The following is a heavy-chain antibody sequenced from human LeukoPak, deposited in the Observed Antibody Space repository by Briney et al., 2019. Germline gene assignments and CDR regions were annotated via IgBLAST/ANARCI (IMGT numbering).Heavy chain of an antibody. J-gene: IGHJ3*02. CDR1: GGSISSSSYY. V-gene: IGHV4-39*07. CDR2: IYYSGST. Sequence: KASETLSLTCTVSGGSISSSSYYWGWIRQPPGKGLEWIGSIYYSGSTYYNPSLKSRVTISVDTSKNQFSLKLSSVTAADTAVYYCARAPEGDDFWSGYSLDAFDIWGQGTMVTVSS. CDR3: ARAPEGDDFWSGYSLDAFDI. D-gene: IGHD3-3*01.